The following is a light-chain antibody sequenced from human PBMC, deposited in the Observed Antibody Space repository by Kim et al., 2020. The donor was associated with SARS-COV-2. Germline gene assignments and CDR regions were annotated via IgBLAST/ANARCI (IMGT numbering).Light chain of an antibody. J-gene: IGKJ1*01. V-gene: IGKV3-15*01. Sequence: EIVMTQSPATLSVSPGERATLSCRASQNVYSNLAWYQQKPGQAPRLLIYGASTRATGFPARFSGSGSGTEFTLTISSLQSEDFAVYYCQQYNDWPRTFGQGTKVGIK. CDR3: QQYNDWPRT. CDR2: GAS. CDR1: QNVYSN.